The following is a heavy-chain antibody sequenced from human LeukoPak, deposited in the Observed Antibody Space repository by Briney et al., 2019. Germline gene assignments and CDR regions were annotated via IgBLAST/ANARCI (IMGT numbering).Heavy chain of an antibody. V-gene: IGHV1-18*01. CDR2: ISAYNGNT. CDR3: ARGPSITMVRGGQWYYYMDV. D-gene: IGHD3-10*01. Sequence: VASVKVSCKASGYTFTNYGISWVRQAPGQGLEWMGWISAYNGNTDYAQKLQGRVTMTTDTSTSTAYMELRSLRSDDTAVYYCARGPSITMVRGGQWYYYMDVWGKGTTVTISS. J-gene: IGHJ6*03. CDR1: GYTFTNYG.